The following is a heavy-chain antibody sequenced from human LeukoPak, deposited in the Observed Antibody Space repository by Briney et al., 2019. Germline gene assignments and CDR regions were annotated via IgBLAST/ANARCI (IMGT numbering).Heavy chain of an antibody. CDR3: ARDHGSSGFDY. Sequence: SETLSLTCAVYGGSFSGYYWSWIRQPPGKGLEWIGYIYYSGSTNYNPSLKSRVTISVDTSKNQFSLKLSSVTAADTAVYYCARDHGSSGFDYWGQGTLVTVSS. CDR2: IYYSGST. D-gene: IGHD3-22*01. CDR1: GGSFSGYY. V-gene: IGHV4-59*01. J-gene: IGHJ4*02.